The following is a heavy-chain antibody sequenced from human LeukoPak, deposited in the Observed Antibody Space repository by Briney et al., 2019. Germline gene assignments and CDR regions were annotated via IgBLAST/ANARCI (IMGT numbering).Heavy chain of an antibody. CDR2: ISGSAGST. CDR3: AKAGRGSGSYSDLDF. CDR1: GFTFSSYA. V-gene: IGHV3-23*01. Sequence: GGSLRLSCAASGFTFSSYAMSWVRQAPGKGLEWVSVISGSAGSTYYADSVKGRFTISRDNSENTLYLQMNSLRAEDTAVYYCAKAGRGSGSYSDLDFWGQGTLVTVSS. J-gene: IGHJ4*02. D-gene: IGHD3-10*01.